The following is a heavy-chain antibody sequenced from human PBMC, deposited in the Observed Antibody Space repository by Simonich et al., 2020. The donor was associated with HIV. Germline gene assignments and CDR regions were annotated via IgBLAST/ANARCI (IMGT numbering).Heavy chain of an antibody. D-gene: IGHD6-19*01. CDR1: GFTFSDYY. J-gene: IGHJ2*01. CDR3: ASIVPGTWYFDL. Sequence: QVQLVESGGGLVKPGGSLRLSCAASGFTFSDYYMNWIRQAPGKGLEWISYISSSVSTIYYADSVKGRFTISRDNAKNSLFLQMNSLRAEDTAVYYCASIVPGTWYFDLWGRGTLVTVSS. CDR2: ISSSVSTI. V-gene: IGHV3-11*01.